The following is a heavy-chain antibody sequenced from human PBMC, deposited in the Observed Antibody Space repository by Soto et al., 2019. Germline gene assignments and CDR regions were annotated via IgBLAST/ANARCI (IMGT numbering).Heavy chain of an antibody. D-gene: IGHD2-15*01. CDR3: ARDDPGYCSGGSCYDY. Sequence: LSLTCTVSGDSISSGAYYWSWIRQHPGKGLEWIGYISYSGRTYYNPSLKSRLTISLDTSENQFSLKLTSVTAADTAMYYCARDDPGYCSGGSCYDYWGQGTLVTVSS. V-gene: IGHV4-31*03. CDR1: GDSISSGAYY. CDR2: ISYSGRT. J-gene: IGHJ4*02.